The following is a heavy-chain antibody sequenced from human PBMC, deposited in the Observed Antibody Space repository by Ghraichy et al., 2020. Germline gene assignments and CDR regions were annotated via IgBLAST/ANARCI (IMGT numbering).Heavy chain of an antibody. V-gene: IGHV1-18*04. J-gene: IGHJ6*04. Sequence: ASVKVSCKASGYTFTSYGISWVRQAPGQGLEWMGWISAYNGNTNYAQKLQGRVTMTTDTSTSTAYMELRSLRSDDTAVYYCARGLGTTSPSAYYGMDVWGEGTTVTVSA. CDR1: GYTFTSYG. CDR2: ISAYNGNT. D-gene: IGHD1-1*01. CDR3: ARGLGTTSPSAYYGMDV.